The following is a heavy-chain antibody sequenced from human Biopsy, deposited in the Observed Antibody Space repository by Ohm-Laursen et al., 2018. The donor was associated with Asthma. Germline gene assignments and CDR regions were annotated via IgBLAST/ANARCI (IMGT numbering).Heavy chain of an antibody. Sequence: TLSLTCTVSGGSIISSSWWSWVRQTPGKGLEWIGEIYHSGPTNYNPSLKGGVTISVDTSKNQFSLKLSSVTAADTAVYYCARASVAASSNWFDPWGQGTLVTVSS. D-gene: IGHD6-19*01. CDR1: GGSIISSSW. CDR3: ARASVAASSNWFDP. V-gene: IGHV4-4*02. J-gene: IGHJ5*02. CDR2: IYHSGPT.